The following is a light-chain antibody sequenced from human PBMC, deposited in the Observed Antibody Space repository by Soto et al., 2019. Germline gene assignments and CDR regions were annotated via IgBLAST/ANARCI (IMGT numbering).Light chain of an antibody. CDR2: EVS. V-gene: IGLV2-8*01. CDR3: SSYAGSNSPVV. J-gene: IGLJ2*01. CDR1: SSDVGGYNY. Sequence: QSALTQPPSASGSPGQSVTISCTGTSSDVGGYNYVSWYQQHPGKAPKLMIYEVSNRPSGVPDRFSGSKSGNTASLTVSGLQAEDESDYYCSSYAGSNSPVVFGGGTKLTVL.